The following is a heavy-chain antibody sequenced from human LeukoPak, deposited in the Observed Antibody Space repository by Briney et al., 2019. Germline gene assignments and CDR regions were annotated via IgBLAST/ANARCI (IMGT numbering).Heavy chain of an antibody. Sequence: ASVKVSCKASGYTFTGCYMHWVRQAPGQGLEWMGWINPNSGGTNYAQKFQGRVTMTRDTSISTAYMELSRLRSDDTAVYYCARGRGGSTVVTRGSGFDYWGQGTLVTVSS. CDR1: GYTFTGCY. D-gene: IGHD4-23*01. V-gene: IGHV1-2*02. CDR3: ARGRGGSTVVTRGSGFDY. J-gene: IGHJ4*02. CDR2: INPNSGGT.